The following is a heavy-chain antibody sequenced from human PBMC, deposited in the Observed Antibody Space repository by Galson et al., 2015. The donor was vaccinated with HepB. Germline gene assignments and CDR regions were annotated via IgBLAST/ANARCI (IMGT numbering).Heavy chain of an antibody. Sequence: QSGAEVKKPGTSVKVSCKASGGTFSSYAISWVRQAPGEGLEWMGRIIPILGIANYAQKFQGRVTITADKSTSTAYMELRSLRSDDTAVYYCARDLAVTTTLYYFDYWGQGTLVTVSS. V-gene: IGHV1-69*04. CDR2: IIPILGIA. CDR3: ARDLAVTTTLYYFDY. J-gene: IGHJ4*02. D-gene: IGHD4-17*01. CDR1: GGTFSSYA.